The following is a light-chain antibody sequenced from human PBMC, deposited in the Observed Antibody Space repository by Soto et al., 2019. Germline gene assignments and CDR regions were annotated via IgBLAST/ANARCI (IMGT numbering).Light chain of an antibody. CDR1: RTVGSK. CDR2: DAS. V-gene: IGKV3-15*01. CDR3: QQYSNWKT. Sequence: EIVMTQSPATLSVSPGERVTLSCRASRTVGSKLAWYQQKPGQAPRLLISDASTRATGIPARFSGSGSGTEFTLTISRRQSEDFAVYYCQQYSNWKTFGQGTKLEIK. J-gene: IGKJ2*01.